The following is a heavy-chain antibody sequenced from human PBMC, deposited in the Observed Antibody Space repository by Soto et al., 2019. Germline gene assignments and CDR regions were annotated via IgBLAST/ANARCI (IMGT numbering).Heavy chain of an antibody. Sequence: ASVKVSCKVSGYTLTELSMHWVRQAPGKGLEWMGGFDPEDGETIYAQKFQGRVTMTEDTSTDTAYMELSSLRSEDTAVYYCATDRGDYYYGSGSYSGSSRKYNWFDPWGQGTLVTVSS. D-gene: IGHD3-10*01. CDR2: FDPEDGET. CDR1: GYTLTELS. J-gene: IGHJ5*02. CDR3: ATDRGDYYYGSGSYSGSSRKYNWFDP. V-gene: IGHV1-24*01.